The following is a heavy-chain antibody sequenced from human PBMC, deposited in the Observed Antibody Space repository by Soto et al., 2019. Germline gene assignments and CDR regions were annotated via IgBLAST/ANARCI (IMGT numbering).Heavy chain of an antibody. CDR3: VRGQSNYYDSSGPLETDY. CDR2: IWYDGSNK. D-gene: IGHD3-22*01. V-gene: IGHV3-33*01. Sequence: PGGSLRLSCASSGFTFSSYGLRWVRQAPGKGLEWVAVIWYDGSNKYYADSVKGRFTISRDNSKNTLYLQMNSLRAEDTAVYYCVRGQSNYYDSSGPLETDYWGQGPLVTVSS. J-gene: IGHJ4*02. CDR1: GFTFSSYG.